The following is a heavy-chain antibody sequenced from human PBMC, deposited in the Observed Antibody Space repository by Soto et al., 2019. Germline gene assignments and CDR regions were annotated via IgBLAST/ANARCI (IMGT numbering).Heavy chain of an antibody. CDR1: GGSISSGGYS. CDR2: IYHSGST. D-gene: IGHD2-15*01. V-gene: IGHV4-30-2*01. J-gene: IGHJ4*02. CDR3: ASSVVAATAGIDY. Sequence: PSETLSLTCAVSGGSISSGGYSWSWIRQPPGKGLEWSGYIYHSGSTYYNPSLKSRVTISVDRSKNQFSLNLSSVTAADTAVYYCASSVVAATAGIDYWGQGTLVTVSS.